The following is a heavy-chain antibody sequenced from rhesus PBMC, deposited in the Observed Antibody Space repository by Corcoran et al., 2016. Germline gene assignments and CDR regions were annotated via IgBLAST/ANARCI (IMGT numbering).Heavy chain of an antibody. CDR1: GGSISDSYR. V-gene: IGHV4S10*01. Sequence: QVQLQESGPGVVKPSETLSLTCAVSGGSISDSYRWSWIRQPPGKGLELIGYIYGSSTSTNYNPSLNIRVTISKDTSKNQFSLKLSSVTAADTAVYYCARGSYYYSGSYYYVEYGLDSWGQGVVVTVSS. CDR3: ARGSYYYSGSYYYVEYGLDS. CDR2: IYGSSTST. D-gene: IGHD3-16*01. J-gene: IGHJ6*01.